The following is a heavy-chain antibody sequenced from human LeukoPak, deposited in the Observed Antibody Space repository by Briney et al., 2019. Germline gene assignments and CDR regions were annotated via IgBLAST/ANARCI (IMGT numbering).Heavy chain of an antibody. CDR3: ASDSGSYYGY. D-gene: IGHD1-26*01. J-gene: IGHJ4*02. Sequence: PSETLSLTCTVSGGSISSYYWSWIRQPPGKGLEWIGFIYYSGSTNYNPSLKSRLTMSLDTSKNQFSLKLSSVTAADTAVYYCASDSGSYYGYWGQGTLVTVSS. CDR2: IYYSGST. V-gene: IGHV4-59*12. CDR1: GGSISSYY.